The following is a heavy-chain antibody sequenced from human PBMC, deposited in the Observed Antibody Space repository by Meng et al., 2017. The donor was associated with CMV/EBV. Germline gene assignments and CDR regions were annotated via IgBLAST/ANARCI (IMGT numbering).Heavy chain of an antibody. CDR1: GFAFSSYS. D-gene: IGHD1-1*01. Sequence: SRSISCAATGFAFSSYSMNWVRQAPGKGLEWVSSISSSSSCIYYADSVKGRFTISRDNAKNSLYLQMNSLRAEDTAVYYCTRGMEDYWGQGTLVTVSS. V-gene: IGHV3-21*01. CDR3: TRGMEDY. CDR2: ISSSSSCI. J-gene: IGHJ4*02.